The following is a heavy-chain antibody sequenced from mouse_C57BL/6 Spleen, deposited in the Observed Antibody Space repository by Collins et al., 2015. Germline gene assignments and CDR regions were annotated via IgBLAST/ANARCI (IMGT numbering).Heavy chain of an antibody. J-gene: IGHJ2*01. CDR1: GYTFTDYE. V-gene: IGHV1-15*01. CDR2: IDPETGGT. D-gene: IGHD2-2*01. CDR3: TKVTTTLYFDY. Sequence: QVQLQQSGAELVRPGASVTLSCKASGYTFTDYEMHWVKQTPVHGLEWIGAIDPETGGTAYNQKFKGKAILTADKSSSTAYMELRSLTSEDSAVYYCTKVTTTLYFDYWGQGTTLTVSS.